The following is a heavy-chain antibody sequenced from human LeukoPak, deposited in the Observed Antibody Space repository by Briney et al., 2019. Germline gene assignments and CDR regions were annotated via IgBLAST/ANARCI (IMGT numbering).Heavy chain of an antibody. V-gene: IGHV1-2*02. J-gene: IGHJ4*02. CDR3: ARDSGEVPDY. Sequence: ASVKVSCKASEYTFTGYYMHWVRQAPGQGLEWMGWMHPNNGGTKYAQNFQGRVTMTRDTSISTAYMELDRLRFDDTAVYYCARDSGEVPDYWGQGTLVTVSS. CDR2: MHPNNGGT. CDR1: EYTFTGYY. D-gene: IGHD3-10*01.